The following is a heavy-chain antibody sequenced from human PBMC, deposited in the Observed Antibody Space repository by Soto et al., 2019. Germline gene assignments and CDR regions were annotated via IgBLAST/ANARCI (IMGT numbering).Heavy chain of an antibody. CDR1: GFSFNKYA. CDR3: ARTMTIFGAGLD. J-gene: IGHJ4*02. D-gene: IGHD3-3*01. Sequence: EVQLLESGGGLVQPGGSLRLSCAASGFSFNKYAMTWVRQASGKGLEWVAAISGSGGRTHYADSVKGRFTISRDNSKNILHLQMNSLRVEDTAVFYCARTMTIFGAGLDWGQGTLVSVSS. V-gene: IGHV3-23*01. CDR2: ISGSGGRT.